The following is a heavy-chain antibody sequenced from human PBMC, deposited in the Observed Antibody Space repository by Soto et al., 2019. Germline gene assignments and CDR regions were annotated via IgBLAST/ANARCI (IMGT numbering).Heavy chain of an antibody. CDR1: GFTFSSYA. V-gene: IGHV3-23*01. J-gene: IGHJ3*02. CDR2: ISGSGGST. Sequence: GGSLRLSCAASGFTFSSYAMSWVRQAPGKGLEWVSAISGSGGSTYYADSVKGRFTISRDNSKNTLYLQMNSLRAEDTAVYYCAKDLAITGTTHDAFDIWGQGTMVTVSS. D-gene: IGHD1-20*01. CDR3: AKDLAITGTTHDAFDI.